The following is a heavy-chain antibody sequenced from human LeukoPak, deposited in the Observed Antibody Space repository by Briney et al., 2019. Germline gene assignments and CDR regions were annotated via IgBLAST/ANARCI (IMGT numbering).Heavy chain of an antibody. D-gene: IGHD6-13*01. CDR1: VFTFSSYS. CDR3: AGIAAAGDAFDI. CDR2: INSSSSYI. V-gene: IGHV3-21*01. J-gene: IGHJ3*02. Sequence: GGSLRLSCAASVFTFSSYSMNWVRQAPGKGLEWVSSINSSSSYIYYADSVKGRFTISRDNAKNSLYLQMNSLRAEDTAVYYCAGIAAAGDAFDIWGQGTMVTVSS.